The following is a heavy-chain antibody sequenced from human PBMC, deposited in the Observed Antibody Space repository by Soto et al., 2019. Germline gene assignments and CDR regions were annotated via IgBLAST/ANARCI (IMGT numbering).Heavy chain of an antibody. V-gene: IGHV1-69*01. CDR2: IIPIFGTA. Sequence: QVQLVQSGAEVKKPGSSVKVSCKASGGTFSSYAISCVRQAPGQGLEWMGGIIPIFGTANYAQKFQGRVTITADESTRTDYMELSSLRSEDTAVYYCAQGGSSGQVTHYYYGMDVWGQGPKVTVSS. J-gene: IGHJ6*02. D-gene: IGHD3-22*01. CDR3: AQGGSSGQVTHYYYGMDV. CDR1: GGTFSSYA.